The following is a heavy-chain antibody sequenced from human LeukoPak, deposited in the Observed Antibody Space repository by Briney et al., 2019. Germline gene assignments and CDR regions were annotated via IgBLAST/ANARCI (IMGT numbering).Heavy chain of an antibody. D-gene: IGHD1-26*01. CDR3: ASPTAGSQGDY. Sequence: ASVKVSCKASGGTFSSYAISWVRQAPGQGLEWMGRIIPILGIANYAQKFQGRVTITADKSTSTAYMELSSLRSEDTAVYYCASPTAGSQGDYWGQGTLVTVSS. CDR2: IIPILGIA. CDR1: GGTFSSYA. J-gene: IGHJ4*02. V-gene: IGHV1-69*04.